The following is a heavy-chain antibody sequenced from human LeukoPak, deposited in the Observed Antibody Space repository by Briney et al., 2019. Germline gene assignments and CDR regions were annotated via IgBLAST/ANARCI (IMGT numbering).Heavy chain of an antibody. V-gene: IGHV3-23*01. J-gene: IGHJ1*01. CDR3: AKDYRSGSYFGLFS. Sequence: PGGSLRLSCAASGFTFSSYALNWVRQAPGKGLEWVSAISDSGVTTYYADSVKGRFTISRDNSKNTLYLQMNSLRAEDTAVYYCAKDYRSGSYFGLFSWGQGTLVTVSS. D-gene: IGHD3-10*01. CDR2: ISDSGVTT. CDR1: GFTFSSYA.